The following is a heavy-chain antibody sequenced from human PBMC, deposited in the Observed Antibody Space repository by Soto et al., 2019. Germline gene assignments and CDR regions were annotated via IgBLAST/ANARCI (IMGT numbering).Heavy chain of an antibody. D-gene: IGHD6-19*01. CDR2: ISSSSSYI. CDR1: GFTFSSYS. V-gene: IGHV3-21*01. J-gene: IGHJ4*02. Sequence: GGSLRLSCAASGFTFSSYSMNWVRQAPGKGLEWVSSISSSSSYIYYADSVKGRFTISRDNAKNSLYLQMNSLRAEDTAVYYCARDGRSGWYGKYYFDYWGQGTLVTVSS. CDR3: ARDGRSGWYGKYYFDY.